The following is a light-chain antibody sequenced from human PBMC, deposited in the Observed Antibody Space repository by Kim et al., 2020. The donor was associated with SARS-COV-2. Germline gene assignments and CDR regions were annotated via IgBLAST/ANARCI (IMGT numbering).Light chain of an antibody. CDR3: QRANSFPRT. CDR2: AAS. V-gene: IGKV1-12*01. CDR1: QGISSW. Sequence: ASVGDRGNITCRASQGISSWLAWYQQKPGKAPKLLSYAASSLKSGGPSRFSGSGSGTDFTLTISSLQPEDFATYYCQRANSFPRTFGQGTKVDIK. J-gene: IGKJ1*01.